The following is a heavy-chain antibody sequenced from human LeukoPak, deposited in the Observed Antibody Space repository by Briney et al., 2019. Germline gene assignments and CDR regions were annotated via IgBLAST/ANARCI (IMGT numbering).Heavy chain of an antibody. J-gene: IGHJ4*02. CDR1: GYTFTTYN. CDR2: ISVHNGKT. Sequence: EASVKVSCKASGYTFTTYNINWVRQAPGQGLEWMGWISVHNGKTNYAQKVQGRVTMTTDTSTTTAYMELRSLRFDDTAVYYCAREQQLPRGDFDYWGQGTLLTVSS. D-gene: IGHD6-13*01. CDR3: AREQQLPRGDFDY. V-gene: IGHV1-18*04.